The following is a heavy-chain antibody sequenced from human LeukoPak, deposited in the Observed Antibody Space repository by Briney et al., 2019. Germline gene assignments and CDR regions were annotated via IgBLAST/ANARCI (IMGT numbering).Heavy chain of an antibody. D-gene: IGHD6-19*01. CDR2: ISGGTT. CDR1: GFTFGDYL. J-gene: IGHJ4*02. CDR3: SRGSGWLSVY. Sequence: PGGSLRLSCTASGFTFGDYLMSWFRQAPGKGLEWIGFISGGTTEYAASVKGRFTISRDDSTSIAYLQVNSLTTEDTAVYYCSRGSGWLSVYWGRGTLVTVSS. V-gene: IGHV3-49*03.